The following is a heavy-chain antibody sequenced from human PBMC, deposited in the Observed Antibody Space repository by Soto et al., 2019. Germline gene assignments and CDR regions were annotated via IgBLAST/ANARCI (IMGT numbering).Heavy chain of an antibody. D-gene: IGHD5-12*01. CDR3: ATKGQLYSGYDYYFDY. CDR1: GFTFSNYA. Sequence: GGSLRLSCAASGFTFSNYAMSWVRQAPGKGLEWVSIISGSGDSPYYADSVKGRFTISRDNSRNTLYLQMNSLRAGDSAKYYCATKGQLYSGYDYYFDYWGQGTLVTVSS. CDR2: ISGSGDSP. J-gene: IGHJ4*02. V-gene: IGHV3-23*01.